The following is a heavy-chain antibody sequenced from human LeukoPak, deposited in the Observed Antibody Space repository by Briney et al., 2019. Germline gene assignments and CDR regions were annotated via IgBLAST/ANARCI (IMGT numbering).Heavy chain of an antibody. V-gene: IGHV4-38-2*02. Sequence: SETLSLTCAVSAYSISISYYWGWIRQAPGKGLEWIGNIHHTGTTYYNPSLKSRVTISLDASKNQFSLRLPSVTAADTAVYYCARDLSGGTFDYWGQGTLVTVSS. J-gene: IGHJ4*02. CDR2: IHHTGTT. CDR1: AYSISISYY. CDR3: ARDLSGGTFDY. D-gene: IGHD1-1*01.